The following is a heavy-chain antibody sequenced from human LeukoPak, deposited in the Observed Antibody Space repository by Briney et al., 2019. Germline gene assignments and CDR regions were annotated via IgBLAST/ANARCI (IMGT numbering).Heavy chain of an antibody. J-gene: IGHJ6*03. V-gene: IGHV6-1*01. CDR3: ARGPQLVDYYYVDV. D-gene: IGHD6-13*01. CDR2: IYYRSKWYY. Sequence: SQTLSLTCAISQYSVSSNSAAWNWIRQSPSRGLEWLGRIYYRSKWYYDYAVSVKSRITINPDTSKNQFSLQLNSVTPDDTAVYYCARGPQLVDYYYVDVWGKGTTVTVSS. CDR1: QYSVSSNSAA.